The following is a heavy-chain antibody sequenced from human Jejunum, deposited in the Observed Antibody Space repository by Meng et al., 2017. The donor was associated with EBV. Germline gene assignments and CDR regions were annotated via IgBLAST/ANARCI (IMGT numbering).Heavy chain of an antibody. D-gene: IGHD1-26*01. CDR1: GFTLSVHW. Sequence: VPRVDAGGGLLSPGASLRLSCAAHGFTLSVHWIHWVRQAPGEGLMCVSRINPDGRTINYGDSVKGRFTISRDNAKNTVYLQMNSLRAEDTAVYYCTRAGYYRFDYWGQGALVTVSS. CDR2: INPDGRTI. J-gene: IGHJ4*02. V-gene: IGHV3-74*01. CDR3: TRAGYYRFDY.